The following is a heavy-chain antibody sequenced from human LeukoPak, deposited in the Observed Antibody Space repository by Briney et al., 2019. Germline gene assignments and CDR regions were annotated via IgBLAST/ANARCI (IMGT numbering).Heavy chain of an antibody. J-gene: IGHJ4*02. D-gene: IGHD3-16*01. V-gene: IGHV3-11*04. CDR3: AKVGDNWDFDY. Sequence: PGGSLRLSCAASGFTFSDYYMSWIRPAPGKGLEWLTYISSTGGTLYYADSVKGRFTISRDNSKNTLYLQMNSLRTEDTAVYYCAKVGDNWDFDYWGQGTLVSVSS. CDR1: GFTFSDYY. CDR2: ISSTGGTL.